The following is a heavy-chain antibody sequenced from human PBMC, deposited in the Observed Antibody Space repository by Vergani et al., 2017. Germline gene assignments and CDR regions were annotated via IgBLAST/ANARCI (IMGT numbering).Heavy chain of an antibody. J-gene: IGHJ6*02. CDR3: AKKGGSLYYYGVDV. CDR2: IWNHGNRD. CDR1: GFTVTSHY. V-gene: IGHV3-30*02. D-gene: IGHD1-26*01. Sequence: VQLVESGGGLVQPGGSLRLSCTASGFTVTSHYMSWVRQAPGKGLEWVAMIWNHGNRDDYADSLKGRFTISRDNSKDTLFLQMNGLRPEDTGTYFCAKKGGSLYYYGVDVWGQGTTITVSS.